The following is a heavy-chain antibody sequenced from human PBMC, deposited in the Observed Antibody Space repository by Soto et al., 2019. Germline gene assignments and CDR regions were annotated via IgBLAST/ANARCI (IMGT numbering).Heavy chain of an antibody. CDR3: AKDTGSGGYPNFDY. CDR1: GFTFSSYG. Sequence: QVQLVESGGGVVQPGRSLRLSCAASGFTFSSYGMHWVRQAPGKGLEWVAVISYDGSNKYYADSVKGRFTISRDNSKNTLYLQMNSLRAEDTAVYYCAKDTGSGGYPNFDYWGQGTLVSVSS. V-gene: IGHV3-30*18. D-gene: IGHD3-22*01. J-gene: IGHJ4*02. CDR2: ISYDGSNK.